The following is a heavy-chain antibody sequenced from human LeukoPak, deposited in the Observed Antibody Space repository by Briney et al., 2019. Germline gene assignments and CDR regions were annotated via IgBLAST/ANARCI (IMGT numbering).Heavy chain of an antibody. V-gene: IGHV4-4*07. CDR3: AREIQGDSSGYYRAFDI. Sequence: PSETLSLTCTVSGGSISSYYWSWIRQPAGKGLEWIGRIYTSGSTNYNPSLKSRVTISVDTSKNQFSLKLSSVTAADTAVYYCAREIQGDSSGYYRAFDIWGQGTMVTVSS. CDR2: IYTSGST. CDR1: GGSISSYY. D-gene: IGHD3-22*01. J-gene: IGHJ3*02.